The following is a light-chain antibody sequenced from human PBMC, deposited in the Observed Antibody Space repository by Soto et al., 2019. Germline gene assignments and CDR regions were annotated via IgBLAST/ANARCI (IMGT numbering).Light chain of an antibody. CDR3: SSHTSGSTRG. CDR2: EVT. J-gene: IGLJ1*01. Sequence: QSALNQPASVAGSPGPSIAISCTGTSSDVGGYDYVSWYQQQPDKAPKLMIYEVTKRPSGVANRFSGCRSGNTASLTISRLQAEDEADYYCSSHTSGSTRGFGTGTKLTVL. CDR1: SSDVGGYDY. V-gene: IGLV2-14*01.